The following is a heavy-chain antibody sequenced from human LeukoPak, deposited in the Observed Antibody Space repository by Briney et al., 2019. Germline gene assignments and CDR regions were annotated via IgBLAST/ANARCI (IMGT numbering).Heavy chain of an antibody. V-gene: IGHV3-30*02. CDR2: IRYDGSNK. CDR1: GFKFNSYG. CDR3: AKHSTSGYCSSTSCYEFDC. D-gene: IGHD2-2*01. J-gene: IGHJ4*02. Sequence: GGSLRLSCAASGFKFNSYGIHWVRQAPGKGLEWVAFIRYDGSNKYYADSVKGRFTTSRDNSKNTLYLQMNSLRDEDTALYYCAKHSTSGYCSSTSCYEFDCWGQGTLVTVSS.